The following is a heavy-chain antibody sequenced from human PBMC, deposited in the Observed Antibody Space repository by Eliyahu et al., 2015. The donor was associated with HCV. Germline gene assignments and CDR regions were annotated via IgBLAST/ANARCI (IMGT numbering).Heavy chain of an antibody. V-gene: IGHV1-8*01. J-gene: IGHJ4*02. CDR1: GYTFTSXD. Sequence: QVQLVQSGAEVKKPGASVKVSCKASGYTFTSXDXNWVRQATGQGLEWMGWMNPNSXNTGYAQKFQGRVTMTRNTSISTAYMELSSLRSEDTAVYYCARDLRYDILTGYLYYFDYWGQGTLVTVSS. CDR3: ARDLRYDILTGYLYYFDY. D-gene: IGHD3-9*01. CDR2: MNPNSXNT.